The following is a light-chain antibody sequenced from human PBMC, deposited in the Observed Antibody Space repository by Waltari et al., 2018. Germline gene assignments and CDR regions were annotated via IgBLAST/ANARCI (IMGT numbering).Light chain of an antibody. CDR1: NIGSKS. Sequence: SYVLTQPPSVSVAPGKTARITCGGNNIGSKSVHWYQQKPGQAPVLVIYYDSDWPSGIPERFSGSNSGNTATLTISRVEAGDEADYYCQVWDSSSDQDVVFGGGTKLTVL. CDR3: QVWDSSSDQDVV. J-gene: IGLJ2*01. CDR2: YDS. V-gene: IGLV3-21*04.